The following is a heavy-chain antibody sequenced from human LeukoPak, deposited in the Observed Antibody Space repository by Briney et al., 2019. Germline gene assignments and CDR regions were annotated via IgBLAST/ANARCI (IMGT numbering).Heavy chain of an antibody. CDR2: IIPILGIA. J-gene: IGHJ5*02. CDR3: ASGADIVVVPAAGGWFDP. Sequence: SVKVSCKASGYTFTSYGISWVRQAPGQGLEWMGRIIPILGIANYAQKFQGRVTITADKSTSTAYMELSSLRSEDTAVYYCASGADIVVVPAAGGWFDPWGQGTLVTVSS. CDR1: GYTFTSYG. V-gene: IGHV1-69*04. D-gene: IGHD2-2*01.